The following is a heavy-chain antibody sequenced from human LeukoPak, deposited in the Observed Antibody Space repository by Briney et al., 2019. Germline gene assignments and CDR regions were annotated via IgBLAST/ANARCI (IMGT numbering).Heavy chain of an antibody. CDR3: AREKYYYERSDRWGYVFDL. CDR2: IKEDGSEK. CDR1: GFTFSSHW. J-gene: IGHJ3*01. Sequence: PGGSLRLSCAASGFTFSSHWMSWVRQAPGKGLEWVANIKEDGSEKLYVDSVKGRFTISRDNAKNLLYLQMNSLRAEDTAVYYCAREKYYYERSDRWGYVFDLWGQGTMVTVSS. D-gene: IGHD3-22*01. V-gene: IGHV3-7*01.